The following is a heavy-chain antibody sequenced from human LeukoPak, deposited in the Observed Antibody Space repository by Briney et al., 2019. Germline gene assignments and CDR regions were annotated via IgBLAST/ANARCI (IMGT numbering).Heavy chain of an antibody. CDR2: INPNSGGT. D-gene: IGHD6-13*01. J-gene: IGHJ4*02. V-gene: IGHV1-2*02. CDR1: GYTFTGYY. Sequence: ASVKVSCKASGYTFTGYYMHWVRQAPGQGLEWMGWINPNSGGTNYAQKFQGRVTMTRDTSISTAYMELSRLRSDDTAVYYCTGGIIAAAGISNFDYWGQGTLVTVSS. CDR3: TGGIIAAAGISNFDY.